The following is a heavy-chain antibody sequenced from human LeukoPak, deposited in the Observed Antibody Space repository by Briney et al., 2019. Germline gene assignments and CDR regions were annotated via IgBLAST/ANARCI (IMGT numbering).Heavy chain of an antibody. CDR2: IYYSGST. Sequence: PSETLSLTCTVSGGSISSYYWSWIRQPPGKGLEWIGYIYYSGSTYYNPSLKSRVTISVDTSKNQFSLKLSSVTAADTAVYYCARGTTGYYLEKLDYWGQGTLVTVSS. V-gene: IGHV4-59*12. CDR3: ARGTTGYYLEKLDY. CDR1: GGSISSYY. J-gene: IGHJ4*02. D-gene: IGHD3-9*01.